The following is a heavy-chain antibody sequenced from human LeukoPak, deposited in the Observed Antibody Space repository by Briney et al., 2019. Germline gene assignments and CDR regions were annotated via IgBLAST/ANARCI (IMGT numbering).Heavy chain of an antibody. D-gene: IGHD3-10*01. Sequence: GGSLRLSCAASGFTVSSNYMSWVRQAPGKGLEWVSVIYSGGSTYYADSVKGRFTISRDNSKNTLYLQMNSLRAEDTAVYYCARALWLGVPPPAYGGQETLATVSP. CDR2: IYSGGST. CDR1: GFTVSSNY. J-gene: IGHJ4*02. V-gene: IGHV3-66*02. CDR3: ARALWLGVPPPAY.